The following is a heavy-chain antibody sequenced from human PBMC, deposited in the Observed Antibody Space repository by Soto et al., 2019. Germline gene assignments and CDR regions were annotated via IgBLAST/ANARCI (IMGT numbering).Heavy chain of an antibody. CDR2: ISYDGSNK. J-gene: IGHJ3*02. CDR1: GFTFSSYG. Sequence: QVQLVESGGGVVQPGRSLRLSCAASGFTFSSYGMHWVRQAPGKGLEWVAVISYDGSNKYYADSVKGRFTISRDNSKNTLYLQMNSLRAEDTAVYYCAKGSYYDILTGYGDDAFDIWGQGTMVTVSS. D-gene: IGHD3-9*01. CDR3: AKGSYYDILTGYGDDAFDI. V-gene: IGHV3-30*18.